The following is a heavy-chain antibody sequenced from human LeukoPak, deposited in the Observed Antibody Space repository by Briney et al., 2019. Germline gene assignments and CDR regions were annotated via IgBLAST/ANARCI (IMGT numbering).Heavy chain of an antibody. Sequence: SETLSLTCSVCGYSVSSGYYWGWIRQPPGKGLEWIGSIYHSGSTYYNPSLKTRVTISIDTSKNQFSLKLSSVTAADTALYYCARGISSNFDYWGQGTLVTVSS. CDR2: IYHSGST. V-gene: IGHV4-38-2*02. CDR3: ARGISSNFDY. J-gene: IGHJ4*02. D-gene: IGHD6-13*01. CDR1: GYSVSSGYY.